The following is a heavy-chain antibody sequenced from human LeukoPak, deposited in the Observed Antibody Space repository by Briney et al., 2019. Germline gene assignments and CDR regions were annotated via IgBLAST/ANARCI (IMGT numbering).Heavy chain of an antibody. J-gene: IGHJ4*02. CDR2: ISGYNDNT. CDR1: VYTFTSYG. Sequence: ASVKVSCKASVYTFTSYGISWVRQAPGQGLEWMGWISGYNDNTHYAQKLQGRVTMTTDTSTSTAYMEMRSLRSDDTAVYYCARGQYCSGGTCYSQYFDYWGQGTLVTVSS. CDR3: ARGQYCSGGTCYSQYFDY. V-gene: IGHV1-18*01. D-gene: IGHD2-15*01.